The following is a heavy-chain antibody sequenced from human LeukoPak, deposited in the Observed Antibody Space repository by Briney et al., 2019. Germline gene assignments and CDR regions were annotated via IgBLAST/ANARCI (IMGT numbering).Heavy chain of an antibody. CDR3: ARESKVATTGGWFDP. D-gene: IGHD1-1*01. Sequence: ASVKVSCKASGYTFTGYYMHWVRQAPGQGLEWMGWINPSSGGTNYAQKFQGRVTMTRDMSISTAYMEVSRLSSDDTAVYYCARESKVATTGGWFDPWGQGTLVTVSS. V-gene: IGHV1-2*02. J-gene: IGHJ5*02. CDR1: GYTFTGYY. CDR2: INPSSGGT.